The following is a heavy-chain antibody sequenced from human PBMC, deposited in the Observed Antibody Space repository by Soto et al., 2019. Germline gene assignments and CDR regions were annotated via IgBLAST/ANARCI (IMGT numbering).Heavy chain of an antibody. J-gene: IGHJ3*02. CDR3: AKLGGYHDAFDI. D-gene: IGHD1-26*01. V-gene: IGHV3-7*01. CDR2: IKQDGSAK. CDR1: GFTFSNYW. Sequence: GGSLRLSCAASGFTFSNYWMSRVRQAPGKGLEWVANIKQDGSAKYYVDSVKGRFTISRDNSKNSLYLQMNSLRAEDTAVYYCAKLGGYHDAFDIWGQGTMVTVSS.